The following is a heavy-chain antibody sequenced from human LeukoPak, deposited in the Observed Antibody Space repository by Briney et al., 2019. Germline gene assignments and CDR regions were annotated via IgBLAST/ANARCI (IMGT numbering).Heavy chain of an antibody. J-gene: IGHJ3*02. V-gene: IGHV4-59*08. CDR3: ARHYIAAGGGDAFDI. Sequence: PSETLSLTCTVSGGTMRSYYWSWIRQPAGKGLEWTGYIYYSGSTYYNPSLKSRVTISVDTSKNQFSLKLSSVTAADTAIYCCARHYIAAGGGDAFDIWGQGTMVIVSS. D-gene: IGHD6-13*01. CDR1: GGTMRSYY. CDR2: IYYSGST.